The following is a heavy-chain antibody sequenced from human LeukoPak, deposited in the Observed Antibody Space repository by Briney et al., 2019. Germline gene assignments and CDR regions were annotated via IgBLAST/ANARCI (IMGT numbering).Heavy chain of an antibody. CDR2: ISTYDYNT. Sequence: ASVKVSCKTSGYTLTSYGVSWVRQAPGQRLEWMGWISTYDYNTYFAQKFRGRVTLTKDTSTSTVYMELRNLGSDDSAIYYCARQVDTTMALPDYWGQGTLVTVSS. V-gene: IGHV1-18*01. CDR3: ARQVDTTMALPDY. D-gene: IGHD5-18*01. CDR1: GYTLTSYG. J-gene: IGHJ4*02.